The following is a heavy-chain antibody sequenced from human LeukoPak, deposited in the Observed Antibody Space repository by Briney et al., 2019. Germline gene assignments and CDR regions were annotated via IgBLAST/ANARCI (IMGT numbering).Heavy chain of an antibody. CDR1: GFTFSSYA. J-gene: IGHJ4*02. CDR3: AKLWFGELSWVDY. Sequence: GGSLRLSCAASGFTFSSYAMSWVRQAPGKGLEWVLFISGSGGSTYYADSVKGRFTISRDNSKNTLYLQMNSLRAEDTAIYYCAKLWFGELSWVDYWGQGTLVTVSS. V-gene: IGHV3-23*01. CDR2: ISGSGGST. D-gene: IGHD3-10*01.